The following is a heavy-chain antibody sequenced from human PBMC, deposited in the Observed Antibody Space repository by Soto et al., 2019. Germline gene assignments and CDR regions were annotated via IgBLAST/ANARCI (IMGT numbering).Heavy chain of an antibody. CDR3: AREQAKGGYYYYGMDV. V-gene: IGHV4-59*08. CDR2: IYYSGST. D-gene: IGHD1-26*01. Sequence: SETLSLTCTVSGGSISSYYWSWLRQPPGKGLEWIGYIYYSGSTNYNPSLKSRVTISVDTSKNQFSLKLSSVTAADTAVYYCAREQAKGGYYYYGMDVWGQGTTVTVSS. CDR1: GGSISSYY. J-gene: IGHJ6*02.